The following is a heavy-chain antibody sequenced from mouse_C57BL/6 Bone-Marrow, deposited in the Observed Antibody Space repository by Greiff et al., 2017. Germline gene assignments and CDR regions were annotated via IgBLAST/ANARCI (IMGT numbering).Heavy chain of an antibody. J-gene: IGHJ4*01. Sequence: VQLQQSGPGLVKPSQSLSLTCSVTGYSITSGYYWNWIRQFPGNKLEWMGYISYDGSNNYNPSLKNRISITRDTSKNQFFLKLNSVTTEDTATYYCASYGNYWAMDYWGQGTSVTVSS. CDR2: ISYDGSN. V-gene: IGHV3-6*01. CDR1: GYSITSGYY. CDR3: ASYGNYWAMDY. D-gene: IGHD2-1*01.